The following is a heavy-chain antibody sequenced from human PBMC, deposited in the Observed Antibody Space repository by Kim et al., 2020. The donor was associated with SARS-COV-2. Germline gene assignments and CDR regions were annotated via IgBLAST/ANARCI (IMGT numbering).Heavy chain of an antibody. Sequence: SETLSLTCTVSGGSISRRDYSWGWIRQPPGKGLEWIGTIQYSGTTYYNPSLTSRVTISVATSKNQFSLQPYAVTAADTAVFYCPRHGPCGIGSFGYFDP. CDR2: IQYSGTT. V-gene: IGHV4-39*01. D-gene: IGHD5-12*01. CDR3: PRHGPCGIGSFGYFDP. CDR1: GGSISRRDYS. J-gene: IGHJ5*02.